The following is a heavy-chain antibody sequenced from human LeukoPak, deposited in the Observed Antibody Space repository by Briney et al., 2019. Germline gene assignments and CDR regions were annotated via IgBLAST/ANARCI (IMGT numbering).Heavy chain of an antibody. D-gene: IGHD1-26*01. CDR2: IYYSGTT. CDR3: ATTTIRLGY. Sequence: SETLSLTCAVYGGSFGGYYWGWIRQPPGKGLEWIGSIYYSGTTYYSPSLKSRVTISVDTSKNQFSLKLSSVTAADTAVYYCATTTIRLGYWGQGTLVTVSS. CDR1: GGSFGGYY. V-gene: IGHV4-34*01. J-gene: IGHJ4*02.